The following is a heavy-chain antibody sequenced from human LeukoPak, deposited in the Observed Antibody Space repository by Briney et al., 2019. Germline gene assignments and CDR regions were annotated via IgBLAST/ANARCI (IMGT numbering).Heavy chain of an antibody. CDR3: TTDLPYDSSGYQP. D-gene: IGHD3-22*01. V-gene: IGHV3-15*01. Sequence: PGGSLRLSCAASGFTFSNAWMSWVRQAPGKGLEWVGRIKSKTDGGTTDYAAPEKGRFTISRDDSKNTLYLQMNSLKTEDTAVYYCTTDLPYDSSGYQPWGQGTLVTVSS. J-gene: IGHJ5*02. CDR1: GFTFSNAW. CDR2: IKSKTDGGTT.